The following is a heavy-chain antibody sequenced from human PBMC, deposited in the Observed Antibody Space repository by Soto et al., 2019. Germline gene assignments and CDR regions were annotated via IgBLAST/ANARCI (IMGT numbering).Heavy chain of an antibody. CDR3: ARGRGSSTENYYGMDV. V-gene: IGHV4-34*01. Sequence: PSETLSLTCAVYGGSFSGYDWSWIRQPPGKGLEWIGEINHSGSTNYNPSLKSRVTISVDTSKNQFSLKLSSVTAADTAVYYCARGRGSSTENYYGMDVWGQGTTVTVSS. CDR1: GGSFSGYD. J-gene: IGHJ6*02. D-gene: IGHD6-6*01. CDR2: INHSGST.